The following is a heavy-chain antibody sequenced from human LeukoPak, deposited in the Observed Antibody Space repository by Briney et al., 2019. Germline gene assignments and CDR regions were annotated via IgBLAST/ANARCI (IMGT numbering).Heavy chain of an antibody. CDR3: AKVNYGSGSYYDDFDI. CDR2: IRYDGSNK. V-gene: IGHV3-30*02. CDR1: GFTFSSYG. J-gene: IGHJ3*02. D-gene: IGHD3-10*01. Sequence: PGGSLRLSCAASGFTFSSYGMHWVRQAPGKGLEWVAFIRYDGSNKYYADSVRGRFTISRDNSKNTLYLQMNSLRAEDTAVYYCAKVNYGSGSYYDDFDIWGQGTMVTVSS.